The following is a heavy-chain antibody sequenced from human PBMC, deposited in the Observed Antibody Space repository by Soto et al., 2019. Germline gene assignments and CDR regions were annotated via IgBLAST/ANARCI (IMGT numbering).Heavy chain of an antibody. CDR1: GGSISSYY. CDR3: ARGKYYGDCDY. J-gene: IGHJ4*02. V-gene: IGHV4-59*01. Sequence: PSETLSLTCTVSGGSISSYYWSWIRQPPGKGLEWIGYIYYSGSASYNPSLESRVSMSVDTSKNQFSLKLRSVTAADTAVYWCARGKYYGDCDYWGQGTLVTVSS. D-gene: IGHD4-17*01. CDR2: IYYSGSA.